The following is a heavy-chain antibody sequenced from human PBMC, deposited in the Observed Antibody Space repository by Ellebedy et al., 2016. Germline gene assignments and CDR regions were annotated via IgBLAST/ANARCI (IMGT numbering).Heavy chain of an antibody. Sequence: SETLSLXCAVYGGSFSGYYWSWIRQPPGKGLEWIGEINHSGSTNYNPSLKSRVTISVDTSKNQFSLKLSSVTAADTAEYYCARLHGPDIDCSSISCHNPWGQGTLVTVSS. CDR2: INHSGST. CDR3: ARLHGPDIDCSSISCHNP. CDR1: GGSFSGYY. J-gene: IGHJ5*02. D-gene: IGHD2-2*01. V-gene: IGHV4-34*01.